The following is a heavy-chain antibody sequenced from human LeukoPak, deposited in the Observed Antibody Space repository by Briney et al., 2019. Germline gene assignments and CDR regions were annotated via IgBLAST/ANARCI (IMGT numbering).Heavy chain of an antibody. Sequence: SETLSLTCTVSGGSISSYYWSWIRQPPGKGLEWIGYIYYSGSTNYNPSLKSRVTMSVDTSKNQFSLKLSSVTAADTAVYYCARYQTPIAAAGSRYAFDIWGQGTMVTASS. CDR2: IYYSGST. V-gene: IGHV4-59*01. CDR3: ARYQTPIAAAGSRYAFDI. CDR1: GGSISSYY. J-gene: IGHJ3*02. D-gene: IGHD6-13*01.